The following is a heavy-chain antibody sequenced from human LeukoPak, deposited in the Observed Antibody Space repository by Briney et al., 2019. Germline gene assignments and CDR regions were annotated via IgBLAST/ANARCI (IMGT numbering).Heavy chain of an antibody. D-gene: IGHD3-10*01. CDR2: IYHSGST. V-gene: IGHV4-30-2*01. CDR3: ARGRYGSGSYYH. J-gene: IGHJ6*02. Sequence: SETLSLTCAVSGGSISSGGYSWSWIRQPPGKGLEWIGYIYHSGSTYYNPSLKSRVTISVDRSKNQFSLKLSSVTAADTAVYYCARGRYGSGSYYHWGQGTTVTVSS. CDR1: GGSISSGGYS.